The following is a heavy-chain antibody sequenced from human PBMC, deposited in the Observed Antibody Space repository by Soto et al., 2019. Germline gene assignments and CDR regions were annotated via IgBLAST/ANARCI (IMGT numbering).Heavy chain of an antibody. CDR2: ISSSSSYI. D-gene: IGHD2-8*01. CDR1: GFTFSSYG. Sequence: VQLVESGGGLVQPGGSLRLSCAASGFTFSSYGMNWVRQAPGKGLEWVSAISSSSSYIYYADSVKGRFTISRDNAKNSLYLQLNSLRAEDTAVYYCASSSMLPWYFDLWGRGTLVTVSS. V-gene: IGHV3-21*01. CDR3: ASSSMLPWYFDL. J-gene: IGHJ2*01.